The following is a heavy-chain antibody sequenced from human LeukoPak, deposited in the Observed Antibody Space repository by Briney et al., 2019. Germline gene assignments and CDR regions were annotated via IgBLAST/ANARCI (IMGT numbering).Heavy chain of an antibody. Sequence: GGSLRLSCAASGFTFSSYAMSWVRQASGKGPEWVSAISGSGGSTYYADSVKGRFTISRDNSKNTLYLQMNSLRAEDTAVYYCAKGSLSLRQQLLTYYFDYWGQGTLVTVSS. CDR2: ISGSGGST. CDR1: GFTFSSYA. D-gene: IGHD6-13*01. J-gene: IGHJ4*02. V-gene: IGHV3-23*01. CDR3: AKGSLSLRQQLLTYYFDY.